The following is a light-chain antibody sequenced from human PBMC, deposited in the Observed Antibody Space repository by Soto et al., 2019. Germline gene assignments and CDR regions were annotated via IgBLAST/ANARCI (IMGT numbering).Light chain of an antibody. J-gene: IGKJ1*01. CDR1: QGISSY. CDR3: QQYYNYPPT. V-gene: IGKV1-8*01. Sequence: AIRMTQSPSSRSASTGDRVTITCRASQGISSYLDWYQQKPGKAPKLLIYAASTLQSGVPSRFSGSGSGTDFTLTISCLQSEDFATYYCQQYYNYPPTFGQGTKVEIK. CDR2: AAS.